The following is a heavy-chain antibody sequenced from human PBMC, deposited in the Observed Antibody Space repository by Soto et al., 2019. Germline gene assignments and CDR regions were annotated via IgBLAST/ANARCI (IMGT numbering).Heavy chain of an antibody. CDR3: ARRRGSSRLNWFDP. Sequence: QVQLVQSGAEVKKPGASVKVSCKASGYTFTSYDINWVRQATGQGVEWMGWMNPNSGNTGYAQKFQGRVTMTRNTSISTDYMELSSMRSEDTAVYYCARRRGSSRLNWFDPWGQGTLVTVSS. V-gene: IGHV1-8*01. CDR2: MNPNSGNT. CDR1: GYTFTSYD. D-gene: IGHD6-13*01. J-gene: IGHJ5*02.